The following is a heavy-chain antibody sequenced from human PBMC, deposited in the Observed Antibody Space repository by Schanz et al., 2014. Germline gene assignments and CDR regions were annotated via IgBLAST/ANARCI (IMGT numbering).Heavy chain of an antibody. CDR2: ISPTGSST. CDR1: GFTFTTYA. Sequence: EVQLVESGGGLAQPGGSLRLSCAASGFTFTTYAMTWVRQAPGKGLEWVSNISPTGSSTYYADSVKGRFTISRDNPKKTLYLQMNGLRAEDTAVYFCARDLSSLIQGDVWGKGTTVTVSS. CDR3: ARDLSSLIQGDV. J-gene: IGHJ6*04. D-gene: IGHD2-2*01. V-gene: IGHV3-23*04.